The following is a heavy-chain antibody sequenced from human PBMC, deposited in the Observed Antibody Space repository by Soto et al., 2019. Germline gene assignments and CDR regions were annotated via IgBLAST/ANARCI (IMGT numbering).Heavy chain of an antibody. CDR2: ISSTSSPT. J-gene: IGHJ4*02. D-gene: IGHD3-10*01. Sequence: GGSLRLSCAASGFTFSNYAVNWVRLAPGKGLEWVSYISSTSSPTYYADSVKGRFTISRDNAKSSLFLQMNSLRDDDTGVYYCARATRRTTLVRGVTTALDYWGQGTLVTVSS. CDR3: ARATRRTTLVRGVTTALDY. CDR1: GFTFSNYA. V-gene: IGHV3-21*01.